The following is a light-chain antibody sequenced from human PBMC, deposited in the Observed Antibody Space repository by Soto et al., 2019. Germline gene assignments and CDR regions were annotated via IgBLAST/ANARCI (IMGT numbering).Light chain of an antibody. Sequence: IQMTQSPYNLSPSVGDRVSFICRASHYISMWLASYQQRPGKAPSLLITDASKLESGGPPRINGSRSETEFTLTIRNLQPDDFATYYCQQYNSFPWTFGLGTKV. J-gene: IGKJ1*01. CDR2: DAS. V-gene: IGKV1-5*02. CDR1: HYISMW. CDR3: QQYNSFPWT.